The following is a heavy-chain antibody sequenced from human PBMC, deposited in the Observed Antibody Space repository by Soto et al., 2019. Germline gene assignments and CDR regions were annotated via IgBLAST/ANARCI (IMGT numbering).Heavy chain of an antibody. CDR3: ARMDDILTGYYYYSGMDV. CDR1: GYSFTSYW. J-gene: IGHJ6*02. D-gene: IGHD3-9*01. V-gene: IGHV5-10-1*01. CDR2: IDPSDSYT. Sequence: LGESLKISCKGSGYSFTSYWISWVRQMPGKGLEWMGRIDPSDSYTNYSPSFQGHVTISADKSISTAYLQWSSLKASDTAMYYCARMDDILTGYYYYSGMDVWGQGNTVTVSS.